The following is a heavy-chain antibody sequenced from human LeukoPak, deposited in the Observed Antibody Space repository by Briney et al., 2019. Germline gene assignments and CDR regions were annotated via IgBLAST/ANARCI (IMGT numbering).Heavy chain of an antibody. CDR3: ARDYYGSGTAGAFDI. CDR2: IYYSGST. V-gene: IGHV4-39*07. CDR1: GGSISSYY. D-gene: IGHD3-10*01. J-gene: IGHJ3*02. Sequence: SETLSLTCTVSGGSISSYYWGWIRQPPGKGLEWIGSIYYSGSTYYNPPLKSRVTISVDTSKNQFSLKLSSVTAADTAVYYCARDYYGSGTAGAFDIWGQGTMVTVSS.